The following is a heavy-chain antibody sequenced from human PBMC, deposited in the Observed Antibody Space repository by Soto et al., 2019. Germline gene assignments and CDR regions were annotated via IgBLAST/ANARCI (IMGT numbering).Heavy chain of an antibody. V-gene: IGHV4-59*08. CDR2: IYYSGST. CDR3: ARKRGAANFDY. D-gene: IGHD1-26*01. CDR1: GGSISSYY. Sequence: SETLSLTCTVSGGSISSYYWSWIRQPPGKGLEWIGYIYYSGSTNYNPSLKSRVTISVDTSKNQFSLKLSSVTAADPAVYYCARKRGAANFDYWGQGTLVTVS. J-gene: IGHJ4*02.